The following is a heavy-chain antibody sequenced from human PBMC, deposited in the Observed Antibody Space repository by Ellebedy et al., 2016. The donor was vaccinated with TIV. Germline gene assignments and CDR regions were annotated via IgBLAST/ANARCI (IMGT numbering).Heavy chain of an antibody. Sequence: PGGPLRLSCAASGFTFSSHWMHWVRQVPGKGLVWVSRINSDGSSTSYADSVKGRFTISRDNAKNTLYLQMNSLRAEDTAVYYCTRANIVVVPAAIGVWGQGILVTVSS. CDR1: GFTFSSHW. D-gene: IGHD2-2*01. CDR2: INSDGSST. J-gene: IGHJ4*02. V-gene: IGHV3-74*01. CDR3: TRANIVVVPAAIGV.